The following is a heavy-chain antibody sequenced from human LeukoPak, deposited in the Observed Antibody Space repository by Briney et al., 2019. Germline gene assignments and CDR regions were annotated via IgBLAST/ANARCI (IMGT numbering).Heavy chain of an antibody. CDR3: AKRTPYTGSSQSFDY. D-gene: IGHD1-26*01. CDR2: ISGSADNT. Sequence: GGSLRPSCVASGFTFSDYAMSWVRQAPGKGLEWVSAISGSADNTYYADSVKGRFAISRDNSKNTLYLQLSTLRADDTAVYYCAKRTPYTGSSQSFDYWGQGTLVTVSS. J-gene: IGHJ4*02. CDR1: GFTFSDYA. V-gene: IGHV3-23*01.